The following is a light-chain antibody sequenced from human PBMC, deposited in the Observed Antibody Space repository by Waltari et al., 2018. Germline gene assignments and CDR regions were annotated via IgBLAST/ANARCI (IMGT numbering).Light chain of an antibody. V-gene: IGKV3-20*01. J-gene: IGKJ1*01. CDR3: QQYVSLPAT. CDR2: DAS. CDR1: QSISRP. Sequence: EIMLTQSPGTLSLSPGKRATLSCRASQSISRPLACYQQKPGQAPRLLIYDASTRATGIPDRFSGSGSGTDFSLTISRLEPEDSAVYYCQQYVSLPATFGQGTKVEIK.